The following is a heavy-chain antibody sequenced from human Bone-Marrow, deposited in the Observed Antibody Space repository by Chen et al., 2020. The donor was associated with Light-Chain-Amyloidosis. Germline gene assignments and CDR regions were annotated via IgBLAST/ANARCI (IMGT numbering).Heavy chain of an antibody. CDR3: ARESTSSEGGC. CDR1: GFPLSRHW. Sequence: EVQLVASGGGLVQPGGSLRLSCTGTGFPLSRHWMSWVRQAPGKGLEWVANIERDGDEKNYVDSVKGRFTISRDNAKNSLYLQMNSLRDEDTAVYYCARESTSSEGGCWGQGALVTVSS. V-gene: IGHV3-7*01. J-gene: IGHJ1*01. D-gene: IGHD1-26*01. CDR2: IERDGDEK.